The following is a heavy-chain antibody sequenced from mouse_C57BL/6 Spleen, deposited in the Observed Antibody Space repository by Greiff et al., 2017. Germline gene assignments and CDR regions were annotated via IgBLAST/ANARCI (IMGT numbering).Heavy chain of an antibody. D-gene: IGHD1-1*01. CDR1: GFNIKNTY. J-gene: IGHJ4*01. Sequence: VQLQQSVAELVRPGASVKLSCTASGFNIKNTYMHWVKQRPEQGLEWIGRIDPANGNTKYAPKFQGQATITADTSSNTAYLQLSSLTSEDTAIXDCARGMSSRLYAMDYWGQGTSVTVAS. V-gene: IGHV14-3*01. CDR2: IDPANGNT. CDR3: ARGMSSRLYAMDY.